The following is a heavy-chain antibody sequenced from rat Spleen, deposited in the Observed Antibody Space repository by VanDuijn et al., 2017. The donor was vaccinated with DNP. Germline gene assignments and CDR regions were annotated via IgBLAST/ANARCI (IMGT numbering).Heavy chain of an antibody. D-gene: IGHD1-3*01. CDR1: GFIFSDYY. Sequence: EVQLVESGGGLEQPGRSLKLSCAASGFIFSDYYMAWVRQAPTKGLEWVAYVRFDGGSTYYGDSVRGRFTISRDNAKNTLYLQMNSLRSEDMATYYCTRHVLPLRVWDYWGQGVMVTVSS. CDR3: TRHVLPLRVWDY. CDR2: VRFDGGST. J-gene: IGHJ2*01. V-gene: IGHV5-22*01.